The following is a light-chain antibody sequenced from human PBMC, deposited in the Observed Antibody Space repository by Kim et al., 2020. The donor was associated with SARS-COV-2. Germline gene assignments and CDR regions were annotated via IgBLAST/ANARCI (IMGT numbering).Light chain of an antibody. CDR3: QQYNNWPPWT. Sequence: SAGERATHSCRASQSVSSNLAWYQQKPGQAPRLLIYGASTRATGIPARFSGSGSGTEFTLTISSLQSEGFAVYYCQQYNNWPPWTFGQGTKLEI. CDR2: GAS. V-gene: IGKV3-15*01. CDR1: QSVSSN. J-gene: IGKJ1*01.